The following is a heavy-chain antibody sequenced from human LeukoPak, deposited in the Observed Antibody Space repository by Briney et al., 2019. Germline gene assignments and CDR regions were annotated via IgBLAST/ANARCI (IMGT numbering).Heavy chain of an antibody. CDR2: IYYSGST. CDR1: GGSISSYY. V-gene: IGHV4-59*01. D-gene: IGHD6-19*01. Sequence: PSETLSLTCTVSGGSISSYYWSWIRQPPGKGLEWIGYIYYSGSTNYNPSLKSRVTISVDTSKNQFSLKLSSVTAADTAVYYCARGSSGWPLLSRGFDPWGQGTLVTVSS. J-gene: IGHJ5*02. CDR3: ARGSSGWPLLSRGFDP.